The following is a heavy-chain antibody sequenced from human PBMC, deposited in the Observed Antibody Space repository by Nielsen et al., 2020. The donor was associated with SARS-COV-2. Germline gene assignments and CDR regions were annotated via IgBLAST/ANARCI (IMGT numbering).Heavy chain of an antibody. CDR2: IYYSGST. CDR3: ARGGSSTIAAAGTYGY. CDR1: GGSISSYY. J-gene: IGHJ4*02. V-gene: IGHV4-59*12. D-gene: IGHD6-13*01. Sequence: SETLSLTCTVSGGSISSYYWSWIRQPPGKGLEWIGYIYYSGSTNYNPSLKSRVTISVDTSKNQFSLKLSSVTAADTAVYYCARGGSSTIAAAGTYGYWGQGTLVTVSS.